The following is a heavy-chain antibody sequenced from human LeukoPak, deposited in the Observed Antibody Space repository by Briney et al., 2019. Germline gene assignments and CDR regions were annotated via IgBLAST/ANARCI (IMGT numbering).Heavy chain of an antibody. CDR3: ARSSIIAAAGPYYFDY. CDR1: GYTFTSYG. Sequence: ASVKVSCKASGYTFTSYGISWVRQAPGQGLGWMGWISAYNGNTNYAQKLQGRITMTTDTSTSTAYMELRSLRADDTAVYYCARSSIIAAAGPYYFDYWGQGTLVTVSS. J-gene: IGHJ4*02. V-gene: IGHV1-18*01. D-gene: IGHD6-13*01. CDR2: ISAYNGNT.